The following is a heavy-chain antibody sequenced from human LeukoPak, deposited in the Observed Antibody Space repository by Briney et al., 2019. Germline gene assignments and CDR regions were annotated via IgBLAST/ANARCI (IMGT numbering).Heavy chain of an antibody. J-gene: IGHJ6*02. Sequence: GGSLRLSCAASGLTFSTYWMHWVRQVPGKGLMWVARINGEGNRTNYADPVRGRFTISRDNTKNTLYLQMDSLTGEDTALYYCGRPIYDTRNSLDVWGQGTTVTVSS. D-gene: IGHD2/OR15-2a*01. CDR3: GRPIYDTRNSLDV. CDR1: GLTFSTYW. V-gene: IGHV3-74*01. CDR2: INGEGNRT.